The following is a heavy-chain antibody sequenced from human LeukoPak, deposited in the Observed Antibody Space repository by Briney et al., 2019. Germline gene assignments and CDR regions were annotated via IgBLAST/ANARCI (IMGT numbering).Heavy chain of an antibody. Sequence: SVTVSCTASGYTFTYRCLHWVRQAPGQALEWMGWITPFNGNTNYAQKFQDRVTITRDRSMSTAYMELSSLRSEDTAMYYCAGGDQQFDYWGQGTLVTVSS. CDR3: AGGDQQFDY. V-gene: IGHV1-45*02. CDR1: GYTFTYRC. CDR2: ITPFNGNT. J-gene: IGHJ4*02. D-gene: IGHD3-10*01.